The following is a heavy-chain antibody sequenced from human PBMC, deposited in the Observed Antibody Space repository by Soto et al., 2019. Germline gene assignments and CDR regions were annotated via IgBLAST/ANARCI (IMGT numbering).Heavy chain of an antibody. CDR3: AKDGIDSSGYPNFDY. D-gene: IGHD3-22*01. J-gene: IGHJ4*02. CDR1: GFTFSSYG. Sequence: GGSLRLSCAASGFTFSSYGMHWVRQAPGKGLEWVAVISYDGSNKYYADSVKGRFTISRDNSKNTLYLQMNSLRAEDTAVYYCAKDGIDSSGYPNFDYWGQGTLVTVSS. CDR2: ISYDGSNK. V-gene: IGHV3-30*18.